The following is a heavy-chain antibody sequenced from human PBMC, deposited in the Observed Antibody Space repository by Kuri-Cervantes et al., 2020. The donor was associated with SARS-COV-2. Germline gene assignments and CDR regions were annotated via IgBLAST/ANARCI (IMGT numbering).Heavy chain of an antibody. D-gene: IGHD3-22*01. Sequence: SVKVSCKASGGTFSSYTISWVRQAPGQGLEWMGGIIPIFGTANYAQKFQSRVTITADESTSTAYMELSSLRSEDTAVYYCATTNDSILLGFDAFDIWGQGTMVTVSS. CDR3: ATTNDSILLGFDAFDI. J-gene: IGHJ3*02. CDR2: IIPIFGTA. CDR1: GGTFSSYT. V-gene: IGHV1-69*13.